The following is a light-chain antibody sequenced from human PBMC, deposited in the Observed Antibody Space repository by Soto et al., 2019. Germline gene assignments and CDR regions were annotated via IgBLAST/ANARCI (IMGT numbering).Light chain of an antibody. CDR2: AAS. CDR3: QQYYSYPPT. J-gene: IGKJ1*01. Sequence: AIRMTQSPSSFSASTGDRVTITCRASQGLSSYLAWYQQKPGKAPKLLIYAASTLQSGVPSRFSGSGSGTDFTLTISGLQSEDFATYYCQQYYSYPPTVGQGTKVEIK. V-gene: IGKV1-8*01. CDR1: QGLSSY.